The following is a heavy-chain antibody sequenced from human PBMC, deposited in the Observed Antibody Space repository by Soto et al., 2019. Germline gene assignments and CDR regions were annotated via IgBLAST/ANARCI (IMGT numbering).Heavy chain of an antibody. D-gene: IGHD3-9*01. J-gene: IGHJ4*02. CDR3: AKNSLLNFDWLLYPDY. CDR2: ISGSGGST. V-gene: IGHV3-23*01. CDR1: GFTFSSYA. Sequence: QPGGSLRLSCAASGFTFSSYAMSWVRQAPGKGLEWVSAISGSGGSTYYADSVKGRFTISRDNSKNTLYLQMNSLRAEDTAVYYCAKNSLLNFDWLLYPDYWGQGTLVTVSS.